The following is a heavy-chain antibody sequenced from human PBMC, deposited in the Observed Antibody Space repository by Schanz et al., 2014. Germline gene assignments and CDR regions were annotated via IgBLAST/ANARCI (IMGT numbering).Heavy chain of an antibody. J-gene: IGHJ5*02. CDR1: GFTFSIYA. V-gene: IGHV3-23*04. Sequence: EVHLVESGGGLVQPGGSLRLSCAASGFTFSIYAMSWVRQAPGKGLEWVSAISGSGGSTYYADSVRGRFTISRDNAENTLLLQMNSLRAEDTAVYCCARGRVLESWGQGTLVTVSS. CDR2: ISGSGGST. D-gene: IGHD1-1*01. CDR3: ARGRVLES.